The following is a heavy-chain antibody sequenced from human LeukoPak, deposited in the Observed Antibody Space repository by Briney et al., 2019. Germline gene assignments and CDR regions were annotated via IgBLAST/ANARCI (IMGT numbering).Heavy chain of an antibody. J-gene: IGHJ4*02. CDR2: ISGSGGST. V-gene: IGHV3-23*01. CDR3: AKMRSNWNDEAIDY. D-gene: IGHD1-20*01. Sequence: PGGSLRLSCAASGFTFSSYAMSWVRQAPGKGLEWVSAISGSGGSTYYADSVKGQFTISRDNFKNTLYLQMNSLRAEDTAVYYCAKMRSNWNDEAIDYWGQGTLVTVSS. CDR1: GFTFSSYA.